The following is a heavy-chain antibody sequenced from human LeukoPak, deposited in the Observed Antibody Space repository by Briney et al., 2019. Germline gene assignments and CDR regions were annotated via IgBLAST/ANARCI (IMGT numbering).Heavy chain of an antibody. D-gene: IGHD4-17*01. Sequence: PSETLSLTCTVSGGSISSYYWSWIRQPPGKGLEWIGYIYYSGSTNYNPSLKSRVTMSIATSKNQFSLKLRSVTATDTAVYYCAMTYGDLYLEYFQHWGQGTLVTVSS. J-gene: IGHJ1*01. CDR2: IYYSGST. CDR1: GGSISSYY. CDR3: AMTYGDLYLEYFQH. V-gene: IGHV4-59*08.